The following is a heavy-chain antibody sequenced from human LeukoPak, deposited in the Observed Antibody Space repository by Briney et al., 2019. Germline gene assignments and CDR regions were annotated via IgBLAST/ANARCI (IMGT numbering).Heavy chain of an antibody. CDR1: GFTFGSYA. Sequence: GGSLRLSCAASGFTFGSYAMIWVRQAPGKGLEWASAISGSGGSPYYADSVKGRFTISRDNSKNTLYLQMNSLRAEDTAVYYCAKDGKKYRNTWDFDYWGQGTLVTVSS. CDR3: AKDGKKYRNTWDFDY. D-gene: IGHD6-6*01. J-gene: IGHJ4*02. CDR2: ISGSGGSP. V-gene: IGHV3-23*01.